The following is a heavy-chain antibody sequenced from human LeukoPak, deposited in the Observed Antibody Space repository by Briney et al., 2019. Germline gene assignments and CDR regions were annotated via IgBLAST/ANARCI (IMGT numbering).Heavy chain of an antibody. V-gene: IGHV1-2*06. CDR1: GFAFTSYG. Sequence: ASVKVSCKASGFAFTSYGFTWVRQAPGQGLEWMGRINPNNGGTNYAQKFQGRVTMTGDTSISTAYMELSSLRSDDTAVYYCTRESGSYHGNDYWGQGTLVTVSS. CDR3: TRESGSYHGNDY. D-gene: IGHD1-26*01. CDR2: INPNNGGT. J-gene: IGHJ4*02.